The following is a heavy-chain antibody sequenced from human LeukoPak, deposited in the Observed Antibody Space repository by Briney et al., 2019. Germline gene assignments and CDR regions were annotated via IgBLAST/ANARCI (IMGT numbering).Heavy chain of an antibody. D-gene: IGHD2-2*01. CDR2: IYYSGST. Sequence: SETLSLTCTVSGGSISSYYWSWIRQPPGKGLEWIGYIYYSGSTNYNPSLKSRVTISVDTSKNQFSLKLSSVTAADTAVYYCASQSGYQLPSTFDYWGQGTRVTVSS. J-gene: IGHJ4*02. V-gene: IGHV4-59*08. CDR1: GGSISSYY. CDR3: ASQSGYQLPSTFDY.